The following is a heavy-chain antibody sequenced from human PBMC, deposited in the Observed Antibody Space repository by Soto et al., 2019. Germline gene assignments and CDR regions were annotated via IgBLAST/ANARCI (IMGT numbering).Heavy chain of an antibody. V-gene: IGHV4-34*01. Sequence: SETLSLTCSVYGGSFSDYYWSWIRQPPGKGLEWIGEINHSGSTNYNPSLKSRVTISVHTSKNQFSLKLSSVTAADTAVYYCVTVNLVGAAYYFDYWGPGTLVTVS. CDR3: VTVNLVGAAYYFDY. D-gene: IGHD1-26*01. CDR2: INHSGST. CDR1: GGSFSDYY. J-gene: IGHJ4*02.